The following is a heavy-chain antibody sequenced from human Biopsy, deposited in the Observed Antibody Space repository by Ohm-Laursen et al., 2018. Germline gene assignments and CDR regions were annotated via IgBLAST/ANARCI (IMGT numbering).Heavy chain of an antibody. D-gene: IGHD4-17*01. CDR3: ARLAQIYGDSPFDP. Sequence: ASVKVSCKVSGYTLTELSMHWVRQAPGKGLEWMGGFAPENGKTVYAQNFQARVSMTEDTSTDTAYMELRSLRSEDTAVYYCARLAQIYGDSPFDPWGQGTLVTVSS. V-gene: IGHV1-24*01. CDR1: GYTLTELS. CDR2: FAPENGKT. J-gene: IGHJ5*02.